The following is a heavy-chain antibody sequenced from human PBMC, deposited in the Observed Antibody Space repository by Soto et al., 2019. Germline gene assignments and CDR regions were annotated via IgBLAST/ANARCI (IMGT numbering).Heavy chain of an antibody. J-gene: IGHJ3*01. CDR1: GDSVSSDITA. Sequence: QGKLQQAGPGLVKPSQTLSLACAISGDSVSSDITAWNWIRQSPSGGLEWLGRTYYRSKWFHDYAASVKSRITINPDTSKNQFALELNSMTPEDTAVYYFVRGNALDVWGQGTVVTVSS. CDR2: TYYRSKWFH. V-gene: IGHV6-1*01. CDR3: VRGNALDV. D-gene: IGHD3-10*01.